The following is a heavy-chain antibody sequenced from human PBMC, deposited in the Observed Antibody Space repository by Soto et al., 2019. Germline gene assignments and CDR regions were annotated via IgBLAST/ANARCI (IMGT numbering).Heavy chain of an antibody. V-gene: IGHV3-15*07. CDR3: TTAIRRAAVAGSLSFYYGMDV. J-gene: IGHJ6*02. D-gene: IGHD6-19*01. Sequence: GGSLRLSCAASGFTFSNAWMNWVRQAPGKGLEWVGRIKSKTDGGTTDYAAPVKGRFTISRDDSKNTLYLQMNSLKTEDTAVYYCTTAIRRAAVAGSLSFYYGMDVWGQGTTVTVSS. CDR2: IKSKTDGGTT. CDR1: GFTFSNAW.